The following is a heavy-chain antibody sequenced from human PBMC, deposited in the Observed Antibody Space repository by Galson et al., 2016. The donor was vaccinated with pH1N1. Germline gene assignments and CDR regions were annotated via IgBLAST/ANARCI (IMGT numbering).Heavy chain of an antibody. CDR3: ARGGVRSFGIVNPAFGMDV. CDR1: GFSFSSHG. V-gene: IGHV3-33*01. D-gene: IGHD2/OR15-2a*01. J-gene: IGHJ6*02. CDR2: IGYDGNTI. Sequence: SLRLSCAASGFSFSSHGMHWVRQAPGKGLDWVALIGYDGNTIHYGESVKGRFTISRDNSKNTVYLQMSSLRAEDTAVYYCARGGVRSFGIVNPAFGMDVWGQGTTVTVSS.